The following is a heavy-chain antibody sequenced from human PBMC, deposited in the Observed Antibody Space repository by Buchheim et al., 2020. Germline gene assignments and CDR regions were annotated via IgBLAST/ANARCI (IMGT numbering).Heavy chain of an antibody. D-gene: IGHD4-11*01. Sequence: EVQLVESGGGLVQPGGSLRLSCAASGFTFSSYSMNWVRQAPGKGLEWVSSISSSSSYIYYADSVKGRFTISRDNAKNSLYLQMNSLRAEDTAVYYCARGGGLTVTTVRIHDAFDIWGQGT. CDR1: GFTFSSYS. J-gene: IGHJ3*02. CDR3: ARGGGLTVTTVRIHDAFDI. CDR2: ISSSSSYI. V-gene: IGHV3-21*01.